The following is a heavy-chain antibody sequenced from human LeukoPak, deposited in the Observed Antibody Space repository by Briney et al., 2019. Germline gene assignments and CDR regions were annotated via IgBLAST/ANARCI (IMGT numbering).Heavy chain of an antibody. CDR2: IIPILGIA. J-gene: IGHJ4*02. V-gene: IGHV1-69*10. CDR3: ACDSSGSEDY. D-gene: IGHD3-22*01. Sequence: SVKVSCKASGGTFSSYAISWVRQAPGQGLEWMGWIIPILGIANYAQKFQGRVTITADKSTSTAYMELSSLRSEDTAVYYCACDSSGSEDYWGQGTLVTVSS. CDR1: GGTFSSYA.